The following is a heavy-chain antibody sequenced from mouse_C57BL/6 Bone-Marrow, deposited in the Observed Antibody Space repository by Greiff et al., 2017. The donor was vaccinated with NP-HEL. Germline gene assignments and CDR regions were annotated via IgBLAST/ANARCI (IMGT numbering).Heavy chain of an antibody. CDR1: GYSFTGYY. J-gene: IGHJ3*01. CDR3: ANYGSSPAWFAY. CDR2: INPSTGGT. V-gene: IGHV1-42*01. D-gene: IGHD1-1*01. Sequence: EVHLVESGPELVKPGASVEISCKASGYSFTGYYMNWVKQSPEKSLEWIGEINPSTGGTTYNQKFKAKATLTVDKSSSTAYMQLKSLTSEDSAVYYCANYGSSPAWFAYWGQGTLVTVSA.